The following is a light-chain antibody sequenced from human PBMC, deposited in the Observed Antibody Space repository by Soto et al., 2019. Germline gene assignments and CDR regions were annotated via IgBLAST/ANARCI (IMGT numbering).Light chain of an antibody. V-gene: IGKV3D-20*02. CDR1: QSVSSSY. Sequence: IVLTQSPGTLSLSPVERATLSFMASQSVSSSYLAWYQQKPGQAPRLLIYDASNRATGIPARFSGSGSGTDFTLTISSLEPEDFAVYYCQQRSKWPLTFGGGTKVDIK. CDR3: QQRSKWPLT. CDR2: DAS. J-gene: IGKJ4*01.